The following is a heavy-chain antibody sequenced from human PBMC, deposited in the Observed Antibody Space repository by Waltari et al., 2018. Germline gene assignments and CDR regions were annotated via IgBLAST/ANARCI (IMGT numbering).Heavy chain of an antibody. CDR1: GFTFSSYA. J-gene: IGHJ4*02. CDR2: SSSNGGST. Sequence: EVQLVESGGGLVQPGGSLRLSCSASGFTFSSYAMPWVRQAPGKGMEEGSASSSNGGSTYYADSVKGRVTISRDNSKNTLYLQMSSLRAEDTAVYYCVKDLDPSYDDYWGQGTLVTVSS. V-gene: IGHV3-64D*06. CDR3: VKDLDPSYDDY. D-gene: IGHD1-26*01.